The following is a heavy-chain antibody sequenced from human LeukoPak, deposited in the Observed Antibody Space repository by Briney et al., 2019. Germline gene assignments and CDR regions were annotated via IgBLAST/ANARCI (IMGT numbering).Heavy chain of an antibody. CDR2: INPNSGGT. CDR3: ARGAPLEWVYNWFDP. J-gene: IGHJ5*02. Sequence: ASVKVSCKASGYTFTGYYMHWVRQAPGQGLEWMGWINPNSGGTNYAQKFQGRVTMTRDTSISTAYMELSSLRSEDTAVYYCARGAPLEWVYNWFDPWGQGTLVTVSS. D-gene: IGHD3-3*01. V-gene: IGHV1-2*02. CDR1: GYTFTGYY.